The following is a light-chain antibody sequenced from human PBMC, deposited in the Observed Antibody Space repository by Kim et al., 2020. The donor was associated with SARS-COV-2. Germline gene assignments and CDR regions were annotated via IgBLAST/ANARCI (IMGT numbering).Light chain of an antibody. J-gene: IGKJ1*01. CDR3: QQYGSSPRT. Sequence: DIVLTQSPGTLSLSPGERATLSCRASQSVSSSYFAWYQQKPGQAPRLLIYGTSSRATGIPDRFSGSGSGTDFTLTISRLEPDDFAMYYCQQYGSSPRTFGQGTKVDIK. CDR1: QSVSSSY. CDR2: GTS. V-gene: IGKV3-20*01.